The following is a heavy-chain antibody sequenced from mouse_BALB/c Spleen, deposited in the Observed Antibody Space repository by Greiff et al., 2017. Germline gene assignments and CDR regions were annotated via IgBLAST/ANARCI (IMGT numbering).Heavy chain of an antibody. D-gene: IGHD1-1*01. CDR2: ISSGSSTI. CDR3: ARGGNYYGSSYLFAY. Sequence: EVQLVESGGGLVQPGGSRKLSCAASGFTFSSFGMHWVRQAPEKGLEWVAYISSGSSTIYYADTVKGRFTISRDNPKNTLFLQMTSLRSEDTAMYYCARGGNYYGSSYLFAYWGQGTLVTVSA. CDR1: GFTFSSFG. J-gene: IGHJ3*01. V-gene: IGHV5-17*02.